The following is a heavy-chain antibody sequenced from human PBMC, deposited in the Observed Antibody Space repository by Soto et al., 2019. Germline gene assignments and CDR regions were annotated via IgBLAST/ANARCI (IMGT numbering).Heavy chain of an antibody. V-gene: IGHV4-61*01. CDR2: IYYSGST. CDR3: ARDRAASSSWYQNNNWFDP. Sequence: SETLSLTCTVSGGSVSSGSYYWSWIRQPPGKGLEWIGYIYYSGSTNYNPSLKSRVTISVDTSKNQFSLKLSSVTAADTAVYYCARDRAASSSWYQNNNWFDPWGQGTLVTVSS. CDR1: GGSVSSGSYY. J-gene: IGHJ5*02. D-gene: IGHD6-13*01.